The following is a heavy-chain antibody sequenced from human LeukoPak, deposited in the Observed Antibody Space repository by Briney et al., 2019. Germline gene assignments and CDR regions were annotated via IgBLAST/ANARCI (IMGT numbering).Heavy chain of an antibody. J-gene: IGHJ4*02. CDR3: ANIAAAGSDY. CDR2: ISYDGSNK. V-gene: IGHV3-30*18. D-gene: IGHD6-13*01. CDR1: GFTFSSYG. Sequence: PGGSLRLSCAASGFTFSSYGMHWVRQAPGKGLEWAAVISYDGSNKYYADSVKGRFTISRDNSKNTLYLQMNSLRAEDTAVYYCANIAAAGSDYWSQGTLVTVSS.